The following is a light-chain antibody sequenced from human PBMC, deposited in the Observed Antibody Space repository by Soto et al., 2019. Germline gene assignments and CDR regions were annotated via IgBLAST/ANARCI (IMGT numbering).Light chain of an antibody. CDR2: DVS. CDR3: SSYTTSNTRQIV. CDR1: SSDVAGYNY. J-gene: IGLJ1*01. V-gene: IGLV2-14*03. Sequence: QSALTQPASVSGSPGQSITISCTGTSSDVAGYNYVSWYQHHPGKAPKLMIFDVSNRPSGVSKRFSGSKSGNTASLAISGLQPEDEADYYCSSYTTSNTRQIVFGTGTKLTVL.